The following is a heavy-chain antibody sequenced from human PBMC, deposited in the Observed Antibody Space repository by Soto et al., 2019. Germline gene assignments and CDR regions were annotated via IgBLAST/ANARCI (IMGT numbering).Heavy chain of an antibody. Sequence: QVQLQESGPGLVKPSGTLSLTCGVSGGSISSSKWWSWVRQPPGKGLEWIGEIYHSGSTNDNPSLKRRVTISVDKSKNQFSLKLNAVTAANTALYYCATRDPMQLLFDYWGQRTLVTVSS. D-gene: IGHD5-18*01. CDR1: GGSISSSKW. CDR3: ATRDPMQLLFDY. J-gene: IGHJ4*01. CDR2: IYHSGST. V-gene: IGHV4-4*02.